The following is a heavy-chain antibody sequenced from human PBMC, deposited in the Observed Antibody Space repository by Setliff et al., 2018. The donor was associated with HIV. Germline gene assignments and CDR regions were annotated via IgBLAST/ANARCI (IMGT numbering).Heavy chain of an antibody. D-gene: IGHD3-9*01. Sequence: ASVKVSCKASGYTFTTYGISWVRQAPGQGLEWMGWISVYNGNTNYAQKLQGRVTMTRDTSRSTVYMELSSLRFDDTAVYYCARVPILRYASPVDMWGQGTLVTVSS. CDR3: ARVPILRYASPVDM. J-gene: IGHJ4*02. CDR2: ISVYNGNT. CDR1: GYTFTTYG. V-gene: IGHV1-18*01.